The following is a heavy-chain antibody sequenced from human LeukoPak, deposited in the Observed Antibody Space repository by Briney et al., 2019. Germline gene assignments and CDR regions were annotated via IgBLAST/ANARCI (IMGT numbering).Heavy chain of an antibody. Sequence: PSQTLSLTCTVSGGSISSGDYYWSWIRQPPGKGLEWIGYIYYSGSTYYNPSLKSRVTISVDTSKNQFSLKLSSVTAADTAVYYCAIQPGIAAAGWLDYWGQGALVTVSP. V-gene: IGHV4-30-4*08. D-gene: IGHD6-13*01. CDR1: GGSISSGDYY. CDR2: IYYSGST. CDR3: AIQPGIAAAGWLDY. J-gene: IGHJ4*02.